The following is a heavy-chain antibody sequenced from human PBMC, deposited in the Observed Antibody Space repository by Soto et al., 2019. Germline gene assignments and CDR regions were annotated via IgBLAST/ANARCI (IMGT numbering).Heavy chain of an antibody. Sequence: EVQLLESGGGLVQPGGSLRLSCAASGFTFSSYAMSCVRQAPGKGLEWVSAISGSGGSTYYADSVKGRFTISRDNSKNTLYLQMTSLRAEDTAVYYCAKDGRFQDSSGYYPSVGWYFDLWGRGTLVTFSS. V-gene: IGHV3-23*01. CDR2: ISGSGGST. J-gene: IGHJ2*01. CDR3: AKDGRFQDSSGYYPSVGWYFDL. D-gene: IGHD3-22*01. CDR1: GFTFSSYA.